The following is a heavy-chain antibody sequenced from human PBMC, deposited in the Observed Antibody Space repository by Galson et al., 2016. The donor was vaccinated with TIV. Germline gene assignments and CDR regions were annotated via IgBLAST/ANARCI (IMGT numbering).Heavy chain of an antibody. D-gene: IGHD5-24*01. CDR1: GFSVSNIY. J-gene: IGHJ3*02. V-gene: IGHV3-53*01. Sequence: LRLSCAASGFSVSNIYMTWVRQAPGRGLEWVSVIYSGVAHYADSVKGRLFISRDSSKNTLYLQMNSLRVEDTAVYYCAYLGDGLDGFDIWGQGTMVTVSS. CDR3: AYLGDGLDGFDI. CDR2: IYSGVA.